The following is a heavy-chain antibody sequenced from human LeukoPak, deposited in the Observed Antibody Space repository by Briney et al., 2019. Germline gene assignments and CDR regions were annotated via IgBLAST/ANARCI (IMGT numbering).Heavy chain of an antibody. CDR1: GNYW. Sequence: GGSLRLSCAASGNYWMHWVRQAPGKGLVWVSHINSDGSWTSYADSVKGRFTISKDNAKNTVYLQMNILRAEDTAVYYCVSFYETYWGRGTLVTVS. CDR2: INSDGSWT. V-gene: IGHV3-74*01. D-gene: IGHD2-2*01. CDR3: VSFYETY. J-gene: IGHJ4*02.